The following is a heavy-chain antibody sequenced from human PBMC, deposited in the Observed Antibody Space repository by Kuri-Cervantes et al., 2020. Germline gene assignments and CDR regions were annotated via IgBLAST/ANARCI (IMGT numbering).Heavy chain of an antibody. CDR1: GFTFSSYW. V-gene: IGHV3-74*01. CDR2: INSDGSST. Sequence: GESLKISCAASGFTFSSYWMHWVRQAPGKGLVWVSRINSDGSSTTYADSVKGRFTISRDNAKNTLYLQMNSLRAEDTAVYYRARDLRSGSFDYWGQGTLVTVSS. J-gene: IGHJ4*02. CDR3: ARDLRSGSFDY. D-gene: IGHD1-26*01.